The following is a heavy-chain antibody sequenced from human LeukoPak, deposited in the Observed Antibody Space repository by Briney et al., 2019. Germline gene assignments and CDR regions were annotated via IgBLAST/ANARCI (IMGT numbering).Heavy chain of an antibody. V-gene: IGHV3-48*01. CDR3: ARDYKYAFDN. D-gene: IGHD5-24*01. CDR2: IRIDSGNT. J-gene: IGHJ4*02. Sequence: GGPLRLSCAASGFTFSDYSMNWVRQAPGRGLKRNSHIRIDSGNTNYTDSVKCRFNISGDKVRNSLYLQMNSLRVEDTAVYYCARDYKYAFDNWGQGTLVTGSS. CDR1: GFTFSDYS.